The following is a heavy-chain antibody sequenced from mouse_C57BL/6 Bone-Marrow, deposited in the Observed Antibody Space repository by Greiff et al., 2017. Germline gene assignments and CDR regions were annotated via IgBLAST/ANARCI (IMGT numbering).Heavy chain of an antibody. V-gene: IGHV1-85*01. CDR1: GYTFTSYA. CDR2: IYPRDGST. D-gene: IGHD1-1*01. Sequence: VQLQHSGPELVKPGASVKLSCKASGYTFTSYAINWVQQRPGQGLEWIGWIYPRDGSTKYNEKFKGKATLTVDTSSSTAYMELHSLPAEDSAVYFCARSFGSSPYYYAMDYWGQGTSVTVSS. CDR3: ARSFGSSPYYYAMDY. J-gene: IGHJ4*01.